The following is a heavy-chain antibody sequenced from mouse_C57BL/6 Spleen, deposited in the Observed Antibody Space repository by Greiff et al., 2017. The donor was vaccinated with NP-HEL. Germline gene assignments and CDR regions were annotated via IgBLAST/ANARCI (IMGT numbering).Heavy chain of an antibody. CDR3: ARDDYYDYEDYAMDY. Sequence: VQLQQSGAELVKPGASVKLSCKASGYTFTSYWMHWVKQRPGQGLEWIGMIHPNSGSTNYNEKFKSKATLTVDKSSSTAYMQLSSLTSEDSAVYYCARDDYYDYEDYAMDYWGQGTSVTVSS. D-gene: IGHD2-4*01. J-gene: IGHJ4*01. CDR1: GYTFTSYW. V-gene: IGHV1-64*01. CDR2: IHPNSGST.